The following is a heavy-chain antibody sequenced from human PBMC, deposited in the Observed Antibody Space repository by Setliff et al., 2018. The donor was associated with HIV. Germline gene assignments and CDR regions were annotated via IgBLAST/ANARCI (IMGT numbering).Heavy chain of an antibody. CDR2: ISYSGSI. CDR1: GGSISSSTYY. Sequence: SETLSLTCTVSGGSISSSTYYWGWIRQPPGKGLEWIGTISYSGSIYYNPSLKSRVIISVDTSKNQFSLKLSSVTAADTAVYYCASPRGYCSGGTCHFWYFDLWGRGTLVTVSS. V-gene: IGHV4-39*01. D-gene: IGHD2-15*01. CDR3: ASPRGYCSGGTCHFWYFDL. J-gene: IGHJ2*01.